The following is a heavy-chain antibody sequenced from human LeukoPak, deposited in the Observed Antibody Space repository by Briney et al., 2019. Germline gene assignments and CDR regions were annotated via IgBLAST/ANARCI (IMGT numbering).Heavy chain of an antibody. CDR2: ISGSGGST. D-gene: IGHD3-3*01. V-gene: IGHV3-23*01. Sequence: GGSLRLSCAASGFTFSSYAMSWVRQAPGKGLEWVSAISGSGGSTYYADSVKGRFTISRDNSKNTLYLQMNSLRAEDTAVYYCAKDSYSTLRFLGWSVDYWGQGTLVTVSS. CDR3: AKDSYSTLRFLGWSVDY. J-gene: IGHJ4*02. CDR1: GFTFSSYA.